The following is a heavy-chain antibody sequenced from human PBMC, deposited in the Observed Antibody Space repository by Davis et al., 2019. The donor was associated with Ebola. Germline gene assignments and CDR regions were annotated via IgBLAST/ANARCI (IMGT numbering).Heavy chain of an antibody. V-gene: IGHV5-51*01. CDR1: GYNFTNYW. CDR2: VFPGDSDT. J-gene: IGHJ4*02. CDR3: ARSVSTVVTRRFYFDY. Sequence: GESLKISCEGSGYNFTNYWIGWVRQMPGKGLEWMGVVFPGDSDTKYSPSFQGQFTISADKSISTAYLEWSSLKSSDTAMYYCARSVSTVVTRRFYFDYWGQGTLVTVSS. D-gene: IGHD4-23*01.